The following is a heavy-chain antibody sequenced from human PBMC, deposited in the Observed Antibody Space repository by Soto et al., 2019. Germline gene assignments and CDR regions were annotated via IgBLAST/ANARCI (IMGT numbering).Heavy chain of an antibody. V-gene: IGHV1-46*04. CDR3: ARDEVPDVQNDAFDI. Sequence: ASVKVSCKASGYAFTTYHMHWVRQAPGQGLEWMGMIDPSDGTTTYAQKLQGRVTMTRDTATSTVYMELSSLRSEDTAVYYCARDEVPDVQNDAFDIWGQGTMVT. CDR1: GYAFTTYH. J-gene: IGHJ3*02. CDR2: IDPSDGTT.